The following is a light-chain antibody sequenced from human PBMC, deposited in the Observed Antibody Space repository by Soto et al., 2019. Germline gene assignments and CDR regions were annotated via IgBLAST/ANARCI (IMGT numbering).Light chain of an antibody. CDR2: GAS. J-gene: IGKJ4*01. V-gene: IGKV3-20*01. CDR1: QSVRSNY. Sequence: EIVLTQSPGTLSLSSGERATLSCRASQSVRSNYLAWYQQKPGQAPRLLIYGASSRATGIPDRFGGSGSGTDVTLTISRLDPEDFAVYYCQQYASSPLTFGGGTKVEIK. CDR3: QQYASSPLT.